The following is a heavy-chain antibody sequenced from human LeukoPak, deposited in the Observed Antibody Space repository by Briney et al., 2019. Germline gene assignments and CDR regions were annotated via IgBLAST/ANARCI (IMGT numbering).Heavy chain of an antibody. CDR1: GYTFTDYY. Sequence: GAAVKVSLTSSGYTFTDYYMRRVRQAPGQGLEWMGWINPNSGGTNFAQKFQGRVTMTTDTSISTAYMEVSRLRSDDTAVYYCAKLYPQYNHYYWGQGRLLSVSS. J-gene: IGHJ4*02. CDR3: AKLYPQYNHYY. V-gene: IGHV1-2*02. D-gene: IGHD1-14*01. CDR2: INPNSGGT.